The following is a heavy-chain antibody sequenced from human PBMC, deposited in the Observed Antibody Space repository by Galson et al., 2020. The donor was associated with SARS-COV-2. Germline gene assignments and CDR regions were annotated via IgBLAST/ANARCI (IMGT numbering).Heavy chain of an antibody. CDR1: GFTFSSYA. V-gene: IGHV3-23*01. CDR2: ISGSGGST. Sequence: GGSLRLSCAASGFTFSSYAMSWVRQAPGKGLEWVSAISGSGGSTYYADSVKVRFTISRDNSKNTLYLQMNSLRAEDTAVYYCAKFPYDYVWGSYRPQYYFDYWGQGTLVTVSS. D-gene: IGHD3-16*02. J-gene: IGHJ4*02. CDR3: AKFPYDYVWGSYRPQYYFDY.